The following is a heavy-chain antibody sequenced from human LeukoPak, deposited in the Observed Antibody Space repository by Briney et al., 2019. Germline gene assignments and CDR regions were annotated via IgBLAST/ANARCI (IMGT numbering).Heavy chain of an antibody. V-gene: IGHV4-39*01. J-gene: IGHJ4*02. CDR1: DDSISSSSYY. CDR3: ARGLPRGAIFGVGQPPRPYYFDY. D-gene: IGHD3-3*01. CDR2: VYYTGSS. Sequence: PSETLSLTCTVSDDSISSSSYYWGWIRQPPGKGLEWIGSVYYTGSSYYNPSLKSRVTISVDTSKNQFSLKLSSVTAADTAVYYCARGLPRGAIFGVGQPPRPYYFDYWGQGTLATVSS.